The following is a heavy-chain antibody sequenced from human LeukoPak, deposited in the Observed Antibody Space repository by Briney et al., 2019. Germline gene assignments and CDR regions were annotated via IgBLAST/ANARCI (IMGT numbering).Heavy chain of an antibody. CDR2: ISGSGGST. CDR1: GFTFSSYG. V-gene: IGHV3-23*01. J-gene: IGHJ4*02. D-gene: IGHD3-16*02. Sequence: GGSLRLSCAASGFTFSSYGMSWVRQAPGKGLEWVSAISGSGGSTYYADSVKGRFTISRDNSKNTLYLQMNSLRAEDTAVYYCAKDLDDYVWGSYRVDYWGQGTLVTVSS. CDR3: AKDLDDYVWGSYRVDY.